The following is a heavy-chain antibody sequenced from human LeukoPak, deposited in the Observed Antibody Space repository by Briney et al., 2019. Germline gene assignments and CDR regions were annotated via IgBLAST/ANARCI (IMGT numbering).Heavy chain of an antibody. D-gene: IGHD1-26*01. CDR2: ASYGGTT. V-gene: IGHV4-39*02. CDR3: ARRGTYSPAGLDV. J-gene: IGHJ6*02. CDR1: GGSTSSSGYF. Sequence: PSETLSLTCTVSGGSTSSSGYFCDWIRQPPGQGLEWIGSASYGGTTYFNPSFKSRITISVDTSKTHFSLNLYSVTAADTAVYYCARRGTYSPAGLDVWGQGTTVTVSS.